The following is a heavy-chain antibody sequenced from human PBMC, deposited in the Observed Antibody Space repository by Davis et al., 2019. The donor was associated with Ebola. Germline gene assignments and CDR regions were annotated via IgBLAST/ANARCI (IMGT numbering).Heavy chain of an antibody. D-gene: IGHD6-19*01. J-gene: IGHJ4*02. CDR3: ARGRNGGWDFDY. CDR1: GYTFNSHG. Sequence: ASVKVSCKASGYTFNSHGISWVRQAPGQGLEWMAWISAYNGHTNYAQKFQGRLTLTTDTSRSTAYMELRSLTSDDTAKYFCARGRNGGWDFDYWGQGTLVTVSS. V-gene: IGHV1-18*01. CDR2: ISAYNGHT.